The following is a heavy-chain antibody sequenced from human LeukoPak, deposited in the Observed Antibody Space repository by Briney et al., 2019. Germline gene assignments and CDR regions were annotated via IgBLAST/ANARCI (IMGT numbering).Heavy chain of an antibody. CDR3: ARVGVAAGGSNWFDP. D-gene: IGHD6-13*01. J-gene: IGHJ5*02. V-gene: IGHV4-59*08. Sequence: SETLSLTCTVSGGSISSYYWSWIRQPPGKGLEWIGYIYYSGSTNYNPSLKSRVTISVDTSKNQFSLKLSSVTAADTAVYYCARVGVAAGGSNWFDPWGQGTLVTVSS. CDR1: GGSISSYY. CDR2: IYYSGST.